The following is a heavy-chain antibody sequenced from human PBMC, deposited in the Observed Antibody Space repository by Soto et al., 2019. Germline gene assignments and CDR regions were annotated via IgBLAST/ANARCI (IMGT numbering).Heavy chain of an antibody. CDR3: ARGLTVYSAVLHYYYAIDV. Sequence: QVPLVQSGAEVKKPGSSVKVSCKASGDSFKKYVFSWVRQAPGQGLEWMGGFIPLFGTPNYAQEFQGRVTIIADESTSTLYMEMSSLTSGDSAVYYCARGLTVYSAVLHYYYAIDVWGQVTTVTVSS. V-gene: IGHV1-69*01. CDR1: GDSFKKYV. J-gene: IGHJ6*02. D-gene: IGHD2-21*01. CDR2: FIPLFGTP.